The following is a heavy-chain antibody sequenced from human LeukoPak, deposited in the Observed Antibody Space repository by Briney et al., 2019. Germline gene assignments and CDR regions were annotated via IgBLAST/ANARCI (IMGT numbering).Heavy chain of an antibody. CDR2: ISSSSSSTI. CDR3: AIGGYYDSSGYSFFPH. V-gene: IGHV3-48*01. D-gene: IGHD3-22*01. Sequence: GGSLRLSCAASGFTFRSYAMSWVRQAPGKGLEWVSYISSSSSSTIYYADSVKGRFTISRDNAKNSLYLQMNSLRAEDTAVYYCAIGGYYDSSGYSFFPHWGQGTLVTVSS. CDR1: GFTFRSYA. J-gene: IGHJ1*01.